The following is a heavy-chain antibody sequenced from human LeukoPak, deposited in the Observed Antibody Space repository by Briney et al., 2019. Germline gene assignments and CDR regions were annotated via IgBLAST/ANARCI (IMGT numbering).Heavy chain of an antibody. CDR3: ARHKGLEY. J-gene: IGHJ4*02. CDR2: ISYDGSNK. V-gene: IGHV3-30-3*01. Sequence: GGSLRLSCAASGFTFSSYAMHWVRQAPGKGLEWVAVISYDGSNKYYADSVKGRFTISRDNAKNSLYLQMNSLRAEDTAVYYCARHKGLEYWGQGTLVTVSS. CDR1: GFTFSSYA. D-gene: IGHD6-6*01.